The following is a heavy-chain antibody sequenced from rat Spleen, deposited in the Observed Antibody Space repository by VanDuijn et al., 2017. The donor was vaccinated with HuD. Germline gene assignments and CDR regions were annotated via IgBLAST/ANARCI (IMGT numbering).Heavy chain of an antibody. CDR1: GFTFSNYD. V-gene: IGHV5-19*01. CDR3: TTDRDYYSSYIPRFAY. CDR2: ISPSGGST. D-gene: IGHD1-2*01. J-gene: IGHJ3*01. Sequence: EVQLVESGGGLVQPGRSLKLSCAASGFTFSNYDMAWVRQAPTKGLEWVASISPSGGSTYYRDSVKGRFTVSRDNAKSTQYLQMDSLRPEDTATYYCTTDRDYYSSYIPRFAYWGQGTLVTVSS.